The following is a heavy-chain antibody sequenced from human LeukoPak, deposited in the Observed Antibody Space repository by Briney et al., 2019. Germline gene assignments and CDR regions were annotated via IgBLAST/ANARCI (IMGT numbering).Heavy chain of an antibody. V-gene: IGHV3-7*03. Sequence: GGSLRLSCAASGFTFRSYWMSWVRQAPGKGLEWVANIKQDGSEKYYVGSVKGRFTISRDNAKNSLYLQMNSLRAEDTAVYYCARDYMVRGVSDYWGQGTLVTVSS. D-gene: IGHD3-10*01. CDR2: IKQDGSEK. CDR1: GFTFRSYW. CDR3: ARDYMVRGVSDY. J-gene: IGHJ4*02.